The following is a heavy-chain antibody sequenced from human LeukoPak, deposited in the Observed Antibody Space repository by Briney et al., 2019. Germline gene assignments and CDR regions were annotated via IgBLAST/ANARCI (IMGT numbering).Heavy chain of an antibody. D-gene: IGHD5-24*01. Sequence: GGSLRLSCSASGFTFTSYAIHWVRQAPGQGLEWMGWITPGGGTNHPQKFQGRVAITWDTSITTAYMDLSRLTSDDTAVYYCARDRYGDGFAHLDYWGQGALVTVSS. CDR3: ARDRYGDGFAHLDY. J-gene: IGHJ4*02. CDR2: ITPGGGT. V-gene: IGHV1-2*02. CDR1: GFTFTSYA.